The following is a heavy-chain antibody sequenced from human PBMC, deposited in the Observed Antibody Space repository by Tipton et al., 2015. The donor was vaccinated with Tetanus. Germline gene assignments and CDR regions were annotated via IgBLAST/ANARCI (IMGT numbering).Heavy chain of an antibody. CDR2: IYYSGNT. CDR3: ARVRRGCSGGGCYSSFDP. Sequence: LRLSCTVSGGSISTSNYFWGWIRQPPGKGLEWIGSIYYSGNTYYNPSLRSRVTMSVDTSKNQFSLRLSSVTAADTAVYYCARVRRGCSGGGCYSSFDPWGQGSLVIVSS. D-gene: IGHD2-15*01. CDR1: GGSISTSNYF. V-gene: IGHV4-39*07. J-gene: IGHJ5*02.